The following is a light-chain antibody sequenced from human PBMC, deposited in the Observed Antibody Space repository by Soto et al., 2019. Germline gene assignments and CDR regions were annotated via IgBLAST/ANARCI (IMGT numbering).Light chain of an antibody. CDR1: ESVRTS. J-gene: IGKJ5*01. CDR2: GAS. Sequence: ETVLTQSPGTLSLSPGERATLSCRASESVRTSLAWYQQKPGQAPSLLIYGASKRATGIPARFSGSGSGTDFTLTINSLETEDFAVYFCQQHNNWPTFGQGTRLDIK. V-gene: IGKV3-11*01. CDR3: QQHNNWPT.